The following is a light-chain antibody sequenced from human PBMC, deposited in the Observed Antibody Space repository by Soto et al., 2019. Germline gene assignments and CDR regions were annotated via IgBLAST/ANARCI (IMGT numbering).Light chain of an antibody. CDR3: VLYLSSAIVV. CDR2: NTN. V-gene: IGLV8-61*01. J-gene: IGLJ2*01. Sequence: QTVVTQEPSFSVSPGGTVTLTCGLNSDSVSPSHYPSWYQQTPGQAPRTLIYNTNTRSSGVPDRFSGSILGNKAALTITGAQADDEAYYYRVLYLSSAIVVFGGGTKLTVL. CDR1: SDSVSPSHY.